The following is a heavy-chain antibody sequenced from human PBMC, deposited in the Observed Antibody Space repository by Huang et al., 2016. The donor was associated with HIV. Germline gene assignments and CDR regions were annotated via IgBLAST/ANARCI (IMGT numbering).Heavy chain of an antibody. J-gene: IGHJ5*02. D-gene: IGHD6-19*01. CDR3: ARDKEAGTPFFDP. Sequence: QVQLVQSGAEVEKPGASVNLSCKASGFNFLTYALHWVRQAPGQRLEWMGWINGDGLTKYSQKFQGRVTITRDRSASTVYVDFKSLTYEDTAVYYCARDKEAGTPFFDPWGQGTLVTVSS. V-gene: IGHV1-3*01. CDR1: GFNFLTYA. CDR2: INGDGLT.